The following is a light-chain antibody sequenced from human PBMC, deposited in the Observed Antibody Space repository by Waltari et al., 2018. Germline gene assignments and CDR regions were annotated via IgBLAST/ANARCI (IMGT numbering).Light chain of an antibody. V-gene: IGKV3-11*01. CDR1: QSVSSY. Sequence: EIVLTQSPATLSLSPGESATPSCMASQSVSSYLAWYQQKPGQAPRLLIYDASNRATGIPARFSGSGSWTDFTLTISSLEPEDFAVYYCQQRSNWPPWTFGQGTKVEIK. J-gene: IGKJ1*01. CDR2: DAS. CDR3: QQRSNWPPWT.